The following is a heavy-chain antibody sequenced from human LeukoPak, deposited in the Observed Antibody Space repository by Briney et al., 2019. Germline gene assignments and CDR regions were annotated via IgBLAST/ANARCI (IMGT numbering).Heavy chain of an antibody. Sequence: GGSLRLSCAASGFTFRSYGMHWVRQAPGKGLEWVAFTRYDGNNKYYADSVKGRFTISRDNSKNTLYLQMNSLRAEDTAVYYCAKENYDILTGYYRGEGGYYFDYWGQGTLVTVSS. D-gene: IGHD3-9*01. CDR2: TRYDGNNK. CDR1: GFTFRSYG. CDR3: AKENYDILTGYYRGEGGYYFDY. J-gene: IGHJ4*02. V-gene: IGHV3-30*02.